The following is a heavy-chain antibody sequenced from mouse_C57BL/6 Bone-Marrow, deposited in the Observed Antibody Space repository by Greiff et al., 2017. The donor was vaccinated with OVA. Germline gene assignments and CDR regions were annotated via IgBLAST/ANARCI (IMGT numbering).Heavy chain of an antibody. D-gene: IGHD1-3*01. CDR1: GFTFSDYY. J-gene: IGHJ3*01. V-gene: IGHV5-12*01. CDR3: ARRSGNPFAY. Sequence: EVQLVESGGGLVQPGGSLKLSCAASGFTFSDYYMYWVRQTPEKRLEWVAYISNGGGSTYYPDTVKGRFTISRDNAKNTLYLQMSRLKSEDTAMYYCARRSGNPFAYWGQGTLVTVSA. CDR2: ISNGGGST.